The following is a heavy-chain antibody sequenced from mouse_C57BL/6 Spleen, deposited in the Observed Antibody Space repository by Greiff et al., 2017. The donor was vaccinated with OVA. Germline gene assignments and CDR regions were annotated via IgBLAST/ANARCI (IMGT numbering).Heavy chain of an antibody. D-gene: IGHD2-3*01. J-gene: IGHJ3*01. CDR2: INPYNGDT. Sequence: EVQRVESGPELVKPGDSVKISCKASGYSFTGYFMNWVMQSHGKSLEWIGRINPYNGDTFYNQKFKGKATLTVDKSSSTAHMELRSLTSEDSAVYYCADGYWAVWGQGTLVTVSA. CDR1: GYSFTGYF. V-gene: IGHV1-20*01. CDR3: ADGYWAV.